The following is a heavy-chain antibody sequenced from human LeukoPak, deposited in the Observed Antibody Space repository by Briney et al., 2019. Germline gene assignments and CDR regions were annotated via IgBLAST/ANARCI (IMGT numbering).Heavy chain of an antibody. D-gene: IGHD3-22*01. Sequence: PGGSLRLSCAASGFTFSSYEMNWVRQAPGKGLEWISYISSSGSTIYYADSVKGRFTISRDNSKNTLYLQMNSLRAEDTAVYYCARGGPYYYDSSGYYSPFDYWGQGTLVTVSS. CDR1: GFTFSSYE. V-gene: IGHV3-48*03. CDR3: ARGGPYYYDSSGYYSPFDY. CDR2: ISSSGSTI. J-gene: IGHJ4*02.